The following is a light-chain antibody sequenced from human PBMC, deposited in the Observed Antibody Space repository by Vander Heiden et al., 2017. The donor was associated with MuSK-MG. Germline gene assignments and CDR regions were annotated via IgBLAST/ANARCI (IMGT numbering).Light chain of an antibody. V-gene: IGKV1-39*01. CDR2: AAS. CDR1: QSIRTN. CDR3: QQSYRSPWT. Sequence: DIQMTQSPTSLSATVGDSVTITCRASQSIRTNVNWYQQKPGKAPKSLIYAASSLQSGVPSRFSGRGSGTDFTLIISSVQPEDFATYFCQQSYRSPWTFGQGTKVEIK. J-gene: IGKJ1*01.